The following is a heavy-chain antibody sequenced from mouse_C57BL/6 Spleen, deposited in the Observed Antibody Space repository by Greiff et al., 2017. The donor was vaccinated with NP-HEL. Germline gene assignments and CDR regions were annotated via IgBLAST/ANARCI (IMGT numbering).Heavy chain of an antibody. D-gene: IGHD4-1*01. CDR3: AREEAGEGYFDY. Sequence: QVQLKQSGAELVKPGASVKISCKASGYAFSSYWMNWVKQRPGKGLEWIGQIYPGDGDTNYNGKFKGKATLTADKSSSTAYMQLSSLTSEDSAVYFCAREEAGEGYFDYWGQGTTLTVSS. CDR2: IYPGDGDT. V-gene: IGHV1-80*01. CDR1: GYAFSSYW. J-gene: IGHJ2*01.